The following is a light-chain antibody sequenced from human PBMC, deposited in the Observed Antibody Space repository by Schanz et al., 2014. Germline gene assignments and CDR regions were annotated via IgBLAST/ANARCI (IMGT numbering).Light chain of an antibody. CDR2: DAS. CDR1: QSVSSF. J-gene: IGKJ4*01. V-gene: IGKV3-11*01. CDR3: QQYDKWPVT. Sequence: EIVLTQSPATLSLSPGERATLSCRASQSVSSFLAWYQQKPGQAPRLLIYDASNRATGIPARFSGSGSGTDFTLTISSLQSEDFAAYYCQQYDKWPVTFGGGTKVEIK.